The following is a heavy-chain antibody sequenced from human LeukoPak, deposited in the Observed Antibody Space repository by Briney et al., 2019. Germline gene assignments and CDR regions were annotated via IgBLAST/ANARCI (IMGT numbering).Heavy chain of an antibody. V-gene: IGHV3-23*01. CDR2: ISADGDGT. D-gene: IGHD1-1*01. CDR3: AKSLLTTATGTGRAFDI. Sequence: PGGSLRLSCAASGFTFSSYSMNWVRQAPGKGLEWVSGISADGDGTYYADPVKGRFTISRDNSKNILYLQMNSLRAEDTAQYFCAKSLLTTATGTGRAFDIWGQGTMVTVSS. J-gene: IGHJ3*02. CDR1: GFTFSSYS.